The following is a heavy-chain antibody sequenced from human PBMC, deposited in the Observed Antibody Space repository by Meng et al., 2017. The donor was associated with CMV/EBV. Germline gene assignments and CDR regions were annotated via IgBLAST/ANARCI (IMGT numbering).Heavy chain of an antibody. D-gene: IGHD3-10*01. Sequence: GESLKISCAASGFTVSSNYMSWVRQAPGKGLEWVSVIYSGGSTYYADSVKGRFTISRDNSKNTLYLQMNSLRAEDTAVYYCARAAMVRGGPYWGQGTLVTVSS. CDR1: GFTVSSNY. CDR2: IYSGGST. CDR3: ARAAMVRGGPY. J-gene: IGHJ4*02. V-gene: IGHV3-66*02.